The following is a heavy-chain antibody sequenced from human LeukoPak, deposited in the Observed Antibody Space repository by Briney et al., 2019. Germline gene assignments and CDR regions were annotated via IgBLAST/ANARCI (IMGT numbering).Heavy chain of an antibody. Sequence: GGSLRLSCSASGFTFSNYWMNWVRQAPGKGLEWVANIKQDGSEKNYVDSVNGRFTISRDNAKNTLYLQMNSLRAEDTAVYYCAGEPGSHAGAVPAYWGQGALVTVSS. J-gene: IGHJ4*02. V-gene: IGHV3-7*01. CDR2: IKQDGSEK. D-gene: IGHD1-26*01. CDR3: AGEPGSHAGAVPAY. CDR1: GFTFSNYW.